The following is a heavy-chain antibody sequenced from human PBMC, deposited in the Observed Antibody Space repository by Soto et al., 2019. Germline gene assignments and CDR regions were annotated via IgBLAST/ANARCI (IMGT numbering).Heavy chain of an antibody. Sequence: LRLSCAASGFTFRSYWMSWVRQAPGKGLEWVANIKQDGSEKYYVDSVKGRFTIFRDNAKNSLYLQMNSLRAEDTAVYYCARNAPYTNAFDKWGQGTMVTVS. V-gene: IGHV3-7*01. CDR1: GFTFRSYW. J-gene: IGHJ3*02. CDR3: ARNAPYTNAFDK. D-gene: IGHD2-2*01. CDR2: IKQDGSEK.